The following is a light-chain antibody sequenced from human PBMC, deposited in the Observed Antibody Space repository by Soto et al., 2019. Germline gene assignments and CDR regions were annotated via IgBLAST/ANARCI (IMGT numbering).Light chain of an antibody. CDR2: WAS. CDR1: KSALYSSNNKNH. J-gene: IGKJ1*01. CDR3: QQYYSTSRRT. V-gene: IGKV4-1*01. Sequence: DIVMTQSPDSLAVSLGARATINCKSSKSALYSSNNKNHLACHKQKPGQPPKLLLYWASTRESGVADRFSGSGSGADFTLTLSSLQAEDLAVYYCQQYYSTSRRTFGQWTKVESK.